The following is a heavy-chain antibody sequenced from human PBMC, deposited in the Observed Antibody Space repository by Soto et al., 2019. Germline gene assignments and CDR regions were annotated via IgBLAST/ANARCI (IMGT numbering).Heavy chain of an antibody. Sequence: QVQLVESGGGVVQPGRSLRLSCAASGFTFSSYGMHWVRQAPGKGLEWVAVISYDGSNKYYADSVKGRFTISRDNSNNTLYLQRNSLRAEDTAVYYCAKPRIAAAGMGPTDFDYWGQGTLVTVSA. J-gene: IGHJ4*02. D-gene: IGHD6-13*01. CDR3: AKPRIAAAGMGPTDFDY. CDR2: ISYDGSNK. CDR1: GFTFSSYG. V-gene: IGHV3-30*18.